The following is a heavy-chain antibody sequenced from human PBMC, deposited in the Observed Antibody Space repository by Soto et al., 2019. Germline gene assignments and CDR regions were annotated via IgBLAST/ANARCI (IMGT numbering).Heavy chain of an antibody. J-gene: IGHJ6*03. CDR1: GITFSGFT. V-gene: IGHV3-48*04. CDR2: ISGRDGNI. Sequence: GSLRLSCAASGITFSGFTMNWVRQTPGKGLEWLSYISGRDGNIYYADSVRGRFTISRDNAKNSVYLQMNSLRAEDTAVYYCAGDQGPNYMAVWGKGTTVTVSS. CDR3: AGDQGPNYMAV.